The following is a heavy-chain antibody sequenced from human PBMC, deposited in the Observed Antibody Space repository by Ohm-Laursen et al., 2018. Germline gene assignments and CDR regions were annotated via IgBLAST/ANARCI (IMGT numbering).Heavy chain of an antibody. CDR3: VRHGGGYNYFDY. Sequence: SETLSLTCSVSGGSIRSYYWSWIRQPPGKGLEWIGYIHHSGSTNHNPSLKSRVTMSLDTSKNQFSLRLSSVTAADTAVYYCVRHGGGYNYFDYWGQGTLGTVAS. D-gene: IGHD5-24*01. V-gene: IGHV4-59*08. CDR1: GGSIRSYY. J-gene: IGHJ4*02. CDR2: IHHSGST.